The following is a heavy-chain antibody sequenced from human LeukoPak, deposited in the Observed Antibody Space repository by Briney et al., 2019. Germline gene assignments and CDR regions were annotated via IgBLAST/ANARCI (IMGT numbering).Heavy chain of an antibody. V-gene: IGHV3-64D*06. D-gene: IGHD3-22*01. CDR2: ISGNGEST. CDR3: VRNYYATSADYDY. Sequence: GGSLRLSCSASGFTFSRHSMNWVRQPPGKGLEYVSAISGNGESTYYADSVKDRFSISRDNSKNTLYLQMRSLRDEDTAVYYCVRNYYATSADYDYWGQGTLVTVSS. J-gene: IGHJ4*02. CDR1: GFTFSRHS.